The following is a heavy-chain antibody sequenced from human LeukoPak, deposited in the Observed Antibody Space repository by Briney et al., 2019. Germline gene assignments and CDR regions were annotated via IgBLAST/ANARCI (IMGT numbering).Heavy chain of an antibody. J-gene: IGHJ5*02. CDR3: ARTDSSGSNWFDP. V-gene: IGHV1-18*04. D-gene: IGHD3-22*01. CDR1: GYTFTSYY. Sequence: ASVKVSCKASGYTFTSYYMHWVRQAPGQGLEWMGWISAYNGNTNYAQKLQGRVTMTTDTSTSTAYMELRSLRSDDTAVYYCARTDSSGSNWFDPWGQGTLVTVSS. CDR2: ISAYNGNT.